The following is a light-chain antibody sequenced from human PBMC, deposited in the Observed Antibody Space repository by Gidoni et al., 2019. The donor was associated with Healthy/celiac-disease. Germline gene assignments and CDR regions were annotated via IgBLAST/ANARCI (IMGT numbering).Light chain of an antibody. J-gene: IGLJ2*01. CDR1: SLRSYY. Sequence: SSELTQDPAVSVALGQTVRITCQGDSLRSYYASWYQQKPGQAPVLVIYGKNNRPSGIPDRFPGSSSGNTASLTITGAQAEDEADYYCNSRDSSGKHVVFGGGTKLTVL. CDR3: NSRDSSGKHVV. CDR2: GKN. V-gene: IGLV3-19*01.